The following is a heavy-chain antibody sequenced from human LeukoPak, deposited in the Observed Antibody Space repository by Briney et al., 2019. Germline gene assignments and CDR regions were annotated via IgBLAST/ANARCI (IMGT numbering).Heavy chain of an antibody. J-gene: IGHJ4*02. CDR2: IYYSGST. V-gene: IGHV4-59*02. Sequence: KASETLSLTCTVSGGSVSGYFWSWIRQPPGKGLEWIGYIYYSGSTNYNPSLKSRVTISIDTSKNQFSLNLNSVTAAGTAVYYCVRMTADSNWEFPFDCWGQGTLVTVSS. CDR1: GGSVSGYF. D-gene: IGHD7-27*01. CDR3: VRMTADSNWEFPFDC.